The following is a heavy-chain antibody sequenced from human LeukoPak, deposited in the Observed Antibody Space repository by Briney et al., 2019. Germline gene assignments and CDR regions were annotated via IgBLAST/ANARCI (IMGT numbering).Heavy chain of an antibody. Sequence: GGSLRLSCAASGFTFSSYAMHWVRQAPGKGLEWVAVISYDGSNKYYADSVKGRFTISRDNSKNTLYLQMSSLRAEDTAVYYCARGEGLILTDYWGQGTLVTVSS. J-gene: IGHJ4*02. D-gene: IGHD3-9*01. CDR2: ISYDGSNK. V-gene: IGHV3-30-3*01. CDR1: GFTFSSYA. CDR3: ARGEGLILTDY.